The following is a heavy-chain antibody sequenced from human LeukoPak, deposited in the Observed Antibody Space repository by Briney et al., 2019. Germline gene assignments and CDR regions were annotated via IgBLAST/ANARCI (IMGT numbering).Heavy chain of an antibody. CDR2: IFHSGLT. D-gene: IGHD4-17*01. J-gene: IGHJ4*02. V-gene: IGHV4-59*11. Sequence: SETLSLACTVSGGSISPHYWTWIRQTPGKGLEWIGYIFHSGLTNYNSALRSRVTLSVDTARNQLSLKLTSVTAADTAVYYCTREVSTVTFDYWGQGTLVTVSS. CDR1: GGSISPHY. CDR3: TREVSTVTFDY.